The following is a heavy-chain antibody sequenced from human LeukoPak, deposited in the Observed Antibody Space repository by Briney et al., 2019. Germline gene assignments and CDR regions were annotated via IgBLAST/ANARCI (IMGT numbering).Heavy chain of an antibody. CDR3: ARDTVAIFGVVIIKTPDYYGMDV. CDR2: ISYDGSNK. CDR1: GFTFSSYA. D-gene: IGHD3-3*01. J-gene: IGHJ6*02. V-gene: IGHV3-30-3*01. Sequence: PGRSLRLSCAASGFTFSSYAMHWVRQAPGKGLEWVAVISYDGSNKYYADSVKGRFTISRDNSKNTLYLQMNSLRAEDTAVYYCARDTVAIFGVVIIKTPDYYGMDVWGQGTTVTVSS.